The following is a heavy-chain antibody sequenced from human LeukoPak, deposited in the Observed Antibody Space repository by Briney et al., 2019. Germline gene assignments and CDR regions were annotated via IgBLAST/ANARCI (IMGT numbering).Heavy chain of an antibody. D-gene: IGHD3-22*01. J-gene: IGHJ3*02. V-gene: IGHV3-23*01. CDR3: AKGDYYDSSGYYRVYDAFDI. CDR1: GFTFRSYA. CDR2: ISGSGGST. Sequence: PGGSLRLSCAASGFTFRSYAMSWVRQAPGKGLEWVSGISGSGGSTYYADSVKGRFTISRGNSKNTLYVQMNSLRAEDTAVYYCAKGDYYDSSGYYRVYDAFDIWGQGTMVTVSS.